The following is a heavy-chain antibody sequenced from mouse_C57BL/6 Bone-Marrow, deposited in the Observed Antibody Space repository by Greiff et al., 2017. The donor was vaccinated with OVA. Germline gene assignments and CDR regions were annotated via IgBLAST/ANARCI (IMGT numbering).Heavy chain of an antibody. CDR3: AKNFYDGYYEYFDY. V-gene: IGHV2-9*01. D-gene: IGHD2-3*01. CDR1: GFSLTSYG. J-gene: IGHJ2*01. CDR2: IWGGGST. Sequence: VKLVESGPGLVSPSQSLSITCTVSGFSLTSYGVDWVRQPPGKGLEWLGVIWGGGSTNYNSALMSRLSISKDNSKSQVFLKMNSLQTDDTAMYYCAKNFYDGYYEYFDYWGQGTTLTVSS.